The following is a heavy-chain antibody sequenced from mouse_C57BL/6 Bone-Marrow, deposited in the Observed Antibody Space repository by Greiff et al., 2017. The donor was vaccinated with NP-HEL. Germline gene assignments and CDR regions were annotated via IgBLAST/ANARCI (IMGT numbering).Heavy chain of an antibody. CDR2: SRNKANDYTT. J-gene: IGHJ1*03. CDR3: ARDAGGLRRGYWYFDV. V-gene: IGHV7-1*01. Sequence: EVKVVESGGGLVQSGRSLRLSCATSGFTFSDFYMEWVRQAPGKGLEWIAASRNKANDYTTEYSASVKGRFIVSRDTSQSILYLQMNALRAEDTAIYYCARDAGGLRRGYWYFDVWGTGTTVTVSS. CDR1: GFTFSDFY. D-gene: IGHD2-4*01.